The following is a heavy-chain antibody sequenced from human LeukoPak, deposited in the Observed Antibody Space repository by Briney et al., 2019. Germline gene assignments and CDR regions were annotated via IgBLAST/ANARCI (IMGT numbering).Heavy chain of an antibody. V-gene: IGHV4-4*07. CDR3: ARARGGPEITIFGVVTLNWFDP. Sequence: SETLSLTCTVSGGSISSYYWSWVRQPAGKGLEWIGRIYTSGSTNYNPSLKSRVTISVDTSKNQFSLKLSSVTAADTAVYYCARARGGPEITIFGVVTLNWFDPWGQGTLVTVSS. D-gene: IGHD3-3*01. CDR1: GGSISSYY. CDR2: IYTSGST. J-gene: IGHJ5*02.